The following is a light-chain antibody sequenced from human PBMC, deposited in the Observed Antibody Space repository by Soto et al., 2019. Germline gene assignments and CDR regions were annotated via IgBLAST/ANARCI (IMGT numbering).Light chain of an antibody. Sequence: EIVMTQSPATLSVSPGKRATLSCRASQSVSRNLAWYQKKPGQGPRLLIYGASTRATGIPARFSGSGSGTEFTLTISSLQSEDVADYYCQQYNNWPRTFGQGTKVEIK. J-gene: IGKJ1*01. V-gene: IGKV3-15*01. CDR2: GAS. CDR1: QSVSRN. CDR3: QQYNNWPRT.